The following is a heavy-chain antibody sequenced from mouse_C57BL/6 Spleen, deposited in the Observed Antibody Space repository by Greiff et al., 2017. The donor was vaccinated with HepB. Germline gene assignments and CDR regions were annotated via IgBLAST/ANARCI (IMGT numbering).Heavy chain of an antibody. CDR3: ARYSSYAMDY. CDR2: INPNNGGT. J-gene: IGHJ4*01. V-gene: IGHV1-18*01. Sequence: EVQLQQSGPELVKPGASVKISCKASGYTFTDYNMDWVKQSHGKSLEWIGDINPNNGGTTYNQKFKGKATLTGDKSSSTAYMELRSPTSEETAVYYCARYSSYAMDYWGQGTSVTVSS. CDR1: GYTFTDYN. D-gene: IGHD1-1*01.